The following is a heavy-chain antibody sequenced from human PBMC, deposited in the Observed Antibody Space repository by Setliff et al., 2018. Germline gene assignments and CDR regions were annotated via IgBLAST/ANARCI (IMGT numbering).Heavy chain of an antibody. CDR1: GGIFNSFS. V-gene: IGHV1-69*06. D-gene: IGHD6-6*01. CDR2: IIPLFETT. Sequence: ASVKVSCKASGGIFNSFSITWVRQAPGQGLEWMGRIIPLFETTNYVEKFQGRVTITADKSTSTAYMELSRLTSEDTAVYYCALEYSNSTPTVYYYMDVWGKGTTVTVSS. J-gene: IGHJ6*03. CDR3: ALEYSNSTPTVYYYMDV.